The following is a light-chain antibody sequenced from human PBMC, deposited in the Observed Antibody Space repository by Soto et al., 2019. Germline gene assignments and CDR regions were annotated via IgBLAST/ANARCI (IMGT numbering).Light chain of an antibody. V-gene: IGKV1-27*01. J-gene: IGKJ3*01. CDR2: AAS. CDR1: QDIRKF. Sequence: DIQMTQSPSAPSASVGDRVTMTCWASQDIRKFVAWSQQKQGEVPKLLIYAASTLESGVPARFSGGGFGTEFTLPISSLRPEDVATYYFQRYLSALLTFGPGTKVDLQ. CDR3: QRYLSALLT.